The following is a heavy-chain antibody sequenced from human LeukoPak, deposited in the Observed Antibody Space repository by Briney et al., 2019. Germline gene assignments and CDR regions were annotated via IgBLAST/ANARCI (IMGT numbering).Heavy chain of an antibody. CDR2: IYHSGST. Sequence: SETLSLTCAASGGSISSGGYSWSWIRQPPGKGLEWIGYIYHSGSTYYNPSLKSRVTISVDRSKNQFSLKLSSVTAADTAVYYCARGETDDAFDIWGQGTMVTVSS. V-gene: IGHV4-30-2*01. CDR3: ARGETDDAFDI. D-gene: IGHD1-26*01. CDR1: GGSISSGGYS. J-gene: IGHJ3*02.